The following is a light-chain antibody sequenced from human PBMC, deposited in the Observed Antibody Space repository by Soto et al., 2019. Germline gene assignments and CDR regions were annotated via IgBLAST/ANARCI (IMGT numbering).Light chain of an antibody. Sequence: QSVLTQPPSASGTPGQRVTISCSGSSSNIGTNTVIWYQQLPGAAPKLLIYSDNQPPSGVPDRFSGSKSGTSASLAISGLQSEDEADYFCAAWDVSLVVFGGGTKLTVL. CDR1: SSNIGTNT. J-gene: IGLJ2*01. CDR3: AAWDVSLVV. V-gene: IGLV1-44*01. CDR2: SDN.